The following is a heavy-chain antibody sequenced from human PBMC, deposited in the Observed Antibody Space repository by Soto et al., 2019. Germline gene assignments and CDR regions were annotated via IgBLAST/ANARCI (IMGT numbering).Heavy chain of an antibody. CDR2: IYKSATT. V-gene: IGHV4-30-4*01. CDR3: ARGRYCLTGRCFPNWFDS. J-gene: IGHJ5*01. D-gene: IGHD7-27*01. CDR1: GDSISNLDYF. Sequence: KPSETLSLTCSVSGDSISNLDYFWAWIRQPPGQALEYIGYIYKSATTYYNPSFESRVAISVDTSKSQFSLHVTSVTAADTAVYFCARGRYCLTGRCFPNWFDSWGQGALVTVSS.